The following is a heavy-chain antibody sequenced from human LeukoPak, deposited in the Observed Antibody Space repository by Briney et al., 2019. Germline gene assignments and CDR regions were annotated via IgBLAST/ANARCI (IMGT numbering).Heavy chain of an antibody. V-gene: IGHV5-51*01. CDR3: ARRGSYSPIDY. CDR2: IHPGDSDT. J-gene: IGHJ4*02. CDR1: GYSFTSYW. Sequence: GESLKISCKGSGYSFTSYWIGWVRQMPGRGLEWMGIIHPGDSDTRYSPSFQGLVTISADKSIGTAYLQWSSLKASDSAMYYCARRGSYSPIDYWGQGTLVTVSS. D-gene: IGHD1-26*01.